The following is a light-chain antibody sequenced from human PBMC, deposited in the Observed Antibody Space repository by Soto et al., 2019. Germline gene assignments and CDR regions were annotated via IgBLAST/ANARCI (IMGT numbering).Light chain of an antibody. CDR2: DAS. J-gene: IGKJ2*01. CDR1: QSITSY. CDR3: QQSYSTPYT. V-gene: IGKV1-39*01. Sequence: DLQMTQSPSSLSASVGDRVTITCRSSQSITSYLSWYQQKPGKAPNLLIYDASSLQSGVPSTFSGSGSGTDFTLTISSLQPEDFATYYCQQSYSTPYTFGQGTKLEIK.